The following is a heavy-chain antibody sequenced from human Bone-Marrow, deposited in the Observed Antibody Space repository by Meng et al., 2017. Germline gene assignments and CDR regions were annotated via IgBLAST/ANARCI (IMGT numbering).Heavy chain of an antibody. CDR1: GGSFSGYY. V-gene: IGHV4-34*01. CDR3: ARVMDYGDHYYYYGMDV. J-gene: IGHJ6*02. D-gene: IGHD4-17*01. Sequence: SETLSLTCAVYGGSFSGYYWSWIRQPPGKGLEWMGEINHSGSTNYNPSLKSRVTISVDTSKNQFSLKLSSVTAADTAVYYCARVMDYGDHYYYYGMDVWGQGTTVTVSS. CDR2: INHSGST.